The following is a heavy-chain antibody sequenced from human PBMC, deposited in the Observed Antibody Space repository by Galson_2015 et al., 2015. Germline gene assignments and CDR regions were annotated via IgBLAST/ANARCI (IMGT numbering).Heavy chain of an antibody. CDR3: ARGLGYCSGGSCYLWFDP. J-gene: IGHJ5*02. CDR2: ISSSSSTI. CDR1: GFTFSSYS. Sequence: SLRLSCAASGFTFSSYSMNWVRQAPGKGLEWVSYISSSSSTIYYADSVKGRFTISRDNAKNSLYLQMNSLRDEDTAVYYCARGLGYCSGGSCYLWFDPWGQGTLVTVSS. D-gene: IGHD2-15*01. V-gene: IGHV3-48*02.